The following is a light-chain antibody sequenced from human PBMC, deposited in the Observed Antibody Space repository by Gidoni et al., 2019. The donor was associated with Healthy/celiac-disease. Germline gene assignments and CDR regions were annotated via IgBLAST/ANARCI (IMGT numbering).Light chain of an antibody. CDR1: SSNIGRNT. CDR2: SNN. J-gene: IGLJ3*02. Sequence: SCSGSSSNIGRNTVNWYQQLPGTAPKLLIYSNNQRPSGVPDRFSGSKSGTSASLAISGLQSEDEADYYCAAWDDSLNGYWVFGGGTKLTVL. V-gene: IGLV1-44*01. CDR3: AAWDDSLNGYWV.